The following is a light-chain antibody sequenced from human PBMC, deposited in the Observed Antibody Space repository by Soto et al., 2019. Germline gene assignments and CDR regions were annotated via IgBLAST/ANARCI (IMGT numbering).Light chain of an antibody. CDR1: QSISSW. V-gene: IGKV1-5*03. CDR2: KAT. Sequence: DIQLTQSPSTLSPSVGYRVTITCRASQSISSWLAWYQQKPGKAPKLLIYKATSLQSGVPSRFSGSGSGTAITLTISSLQPYDFATYYRQQYNSYPHTFGQGTKLEIK. J-gene: IGKJ2*01. CDR3: QQYNSYPHT.